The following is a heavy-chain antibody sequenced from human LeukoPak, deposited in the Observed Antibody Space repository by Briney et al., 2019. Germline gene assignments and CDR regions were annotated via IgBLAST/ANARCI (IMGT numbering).Heavy chain of an antibody. Sequence: PGGSLRLSCVVSGLTVSSNYMTWVRQPPGKGLEWVSVIYTGGTTYYADSVKGRFTISRDNSKNTLFLQTNSLRAEDTAVYYCAAVGSSIYWGQGTLVTVSS. CDR2: IYTGGTT. CDR3: AAVGSSIY. J-gene: IGHJ4*02. V-gene: IGHV3-53*01. CDR1: GLTVSSNY. D-gene: IGHD2-2*01.